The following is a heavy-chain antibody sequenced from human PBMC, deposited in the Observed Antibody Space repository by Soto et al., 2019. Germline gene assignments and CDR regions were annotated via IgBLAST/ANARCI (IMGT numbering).Heavy chain of an antibody. CDR1: GGSISSYY. D-gene: IGHD3-16*01. J-gene: IGHJ6*02. V-gene: IGHV4-4*07. Sequence: QVQLQESGPGLVKPSETLSLTCTVSGGSISSYYWCWTRQPAGKGLEWIGRFYPTGKTNYNPSLQSRLTMSADTSRNQFSLKLTSVTAADTAVYYCARCGLDYGMDVWGQGTTVTVPS. CDR2: FYPTGKT. CDR3: ARCGLDYGMDV.